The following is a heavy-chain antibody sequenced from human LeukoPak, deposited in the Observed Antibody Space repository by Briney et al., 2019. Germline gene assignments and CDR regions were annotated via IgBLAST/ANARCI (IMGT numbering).Heavy chain of an antibody. D-gene: IGHD3-10*01. CDR2: ISGSGGST. Sequence: GGSLRLSCAASGFTFSSYAMSWVRQAPGKGLEWVSAISGSGGSTYYADSVKGRFTISRDNSKNTLYLQMNSLRVEDTAVYYCAKEGYYGSGSFPDSWGQGTLVTVSS. J-gene: IGHJ4*02. CDR1: GFTFSSYA. V-gene: IGHV3-23*01. CDR3: AKEGYYGSGSFPDS.